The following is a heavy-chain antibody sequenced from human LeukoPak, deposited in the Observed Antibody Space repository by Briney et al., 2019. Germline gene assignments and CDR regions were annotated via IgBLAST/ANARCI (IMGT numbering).Heavy chain of an antibody. V-gene: IGHV4-34*01. J-gene: IGHJ4*02. D-gene: IGHD3-3*01. CDR1: GGSFSDYY. Sequence: SETLSLTCAVYGGSFSDYYWTWIRQPPGKGLEWIGEINHSGSPNNNPSLKSRVSISFDTSKNQFSLRLTSVTAADTAVYYCGSRRTAMFGVIKGPIDYWGQGTLVTVSS. CDR3: GSRRTAMFGVIKGPIDY. CDR2: INHSGSP.